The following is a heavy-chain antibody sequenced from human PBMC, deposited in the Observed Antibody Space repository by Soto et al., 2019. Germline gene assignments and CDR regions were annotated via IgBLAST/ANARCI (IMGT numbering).Heavy chain of an antibody. J-gene: IGHJ4*02. D-gene: IGHD3-16*02. CDR2: IKQDGSDK. Sequence: GGSQRLSCSAAGCTFSSYGMSWVRQAPGKGLEWVANIKQDGSDKYYVDSVEGRFTISRDNAKNTLYLQMNNLRSEDTAVYYCVRGHVWGSDRHFDYWGQGILVTGSS. CDR3: VRGHVWGSDRHFDY. V-gene: IGHV3-7*01. CDR1: GCTFSSYG.